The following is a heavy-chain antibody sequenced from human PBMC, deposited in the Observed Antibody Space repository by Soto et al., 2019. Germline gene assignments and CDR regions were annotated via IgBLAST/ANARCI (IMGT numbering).Heavy chain of an antibody. J-gene: IGHJ4*02. D-gene: IGHD5-12*01. CDR2: ISSSSYI. V-gene: IGHV3-21*01. Sequence: PGGSLRLSCAASGFTFSSYSMNWVRQAPGKGLEWVSSISSSSYIYYADSLKGRFTISRDNAKNSLYLQMNSLRAEDTAVYYCARDRSGYGYSFDYWGQGTLVTVSS. CDR1: GFTFSSYS. CDR3: ARDRSGYGYSFDY.